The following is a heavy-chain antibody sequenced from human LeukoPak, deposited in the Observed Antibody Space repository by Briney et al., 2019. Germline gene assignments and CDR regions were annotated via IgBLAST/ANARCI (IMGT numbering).Heavy chain of an antibody. Sequence: GGSLRLSCAASGFTFSSYWMSWVRQAPGKGLEWVANIKQDGSEKYYVDSVKGRFTISRDNAKNSLYLQMNSLRAEDTAVYYCAIDYGDNEVDYWGQGTLVTVSS. D-gene: IGHD4-17*01. CDR2: IKQDGSEK. J-gene: IGHJ4*02. CDR3: AIDYGDNEVDY. V-gene: IGHV3-7*01. CDR1: GFTFSSYW.